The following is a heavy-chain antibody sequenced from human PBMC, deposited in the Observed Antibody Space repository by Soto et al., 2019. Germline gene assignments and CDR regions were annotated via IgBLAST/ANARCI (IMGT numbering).Heavy chain of an antibody. D-gene: IGHD3-16*01. Sequence: ASVKVSCKSSGYTFTSYYIHWVRQAPGQGLEWMGIINPSGGRATYAQTFQGRVTITADESTSTAYMELSSLRSEDTAVYYCATRDGYIGGAFDYWG. CDR3: ATRDGYIGGAFDY. J-gene: IGHJ4*01. CDR1: GYTFTSYY. CDR2: INPSGGRA. V-gene: IGHV1-46*01.